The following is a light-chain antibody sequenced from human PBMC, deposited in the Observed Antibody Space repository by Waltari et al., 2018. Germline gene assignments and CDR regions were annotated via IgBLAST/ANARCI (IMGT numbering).Light chain of an antibody. CDR3: AAWDDSLNAVV. CDR1: SSNIGRNT. V-gene: IGLV1-44*01. CDR2: TDN. Sequence: QSVLTQPPSASGTPGQRVTISCSGSSSNIGRNTVNWYQHLPGTAPKLLISTDNQRPSGVPDRFSGSKSGTSASLAISGLQSEDEADYYCAAWDDSLNAVVFGGGTKLTVL. J-gene: IGLJ2*01.